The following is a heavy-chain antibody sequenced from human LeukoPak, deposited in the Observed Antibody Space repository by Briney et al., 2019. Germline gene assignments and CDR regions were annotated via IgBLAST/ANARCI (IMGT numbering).Heavy chain of an antibody. V-gene: IGHV3-30-3*01. D-gene: IGHD2-2*01. CDR2: ISYDGSNK. Sequence: LGGSLRLSCAASGFTFSSYAMHWVRQAPGKGLEWVAVISYDGSNKYYADSVRGRFTISRDNSKNTLYLRMNSLRAEDTAVYYCARGPGVVVPAARYYFDYWGQGTLVTVSS. CDR3: ARGPGVVVPAARYYFDY. CDR1: GFTFSSYA. J-gene: IGHJ4*02.